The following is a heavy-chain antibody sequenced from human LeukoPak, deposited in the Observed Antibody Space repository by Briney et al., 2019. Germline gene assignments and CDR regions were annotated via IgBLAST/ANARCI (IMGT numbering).Heavy chain of an antibody. D-gene: IGHD3-3*01. Sequence: GGSLRLSCAASGFTFSSYSMNWVRQAPGKGLEWVSYISSSSTIYYADSVKGRFTISRDNAKNSLYLQMNSLRDEDTAVYYCAREAGFWSGYYFYLYYFDYWGQGTLVTVSS. CDR3: AREAGFWSGYYFYLYYFDY. CDR1: GFTFSSYS. J-gene: IGHJ4*02. CDR2: ISSSSTI. V-gene: IGHV3-48*02.